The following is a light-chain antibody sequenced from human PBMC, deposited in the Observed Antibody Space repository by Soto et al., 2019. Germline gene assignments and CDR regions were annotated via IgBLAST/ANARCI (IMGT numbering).Light chain of an antibody. CDR3: QQTYKSVT. CDR2: AAS. V-gene: IGKV1-39*01. Sequence: DIQMTQSPSSLSASIGDRVTITCRAGQNIKTFLNWYQQKPMRAPRLLIYAASKLPIGVPARFSGGGSGTEFTLTINSLQPEDIATYYFQQTYKSVTFGGGTKVEIK. J-gene: IGKJ4*01. CDR1: QNIKTF.